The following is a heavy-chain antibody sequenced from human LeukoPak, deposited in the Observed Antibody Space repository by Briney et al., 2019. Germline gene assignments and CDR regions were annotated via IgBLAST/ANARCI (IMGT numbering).Heavy chain of an antibody. Sequence: GGSLRLSCTASGFTFCDYAMSWVRQAPGKGLEGVGFIRSKAYGGKTEYAASVKGRFTISRDDSKSIAYLQMNSLKTEDTAVYYCTREWELLPTAPTEDFDYWGQGTLVTVSS. CDR1: GFTFCDYA. J-gene: IGHJ4*02. CDR2: IRSKAYGGKT. V-gene: IGHV3-49*04. CDR3: TREWELLPTAPTEDFDY. D-gene: IGHD1-26*01.